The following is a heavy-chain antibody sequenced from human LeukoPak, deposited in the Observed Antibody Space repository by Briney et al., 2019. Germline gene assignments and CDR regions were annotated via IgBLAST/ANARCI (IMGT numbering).Heavy chain of an antibody. CDR2: ISAYNGNT. D-gene: IGHD5-12*01. J-gene: IGHJ6*03. V-gene: IGHV1-18*04. CDR3: AISPLGSGYEYFFGLYMDV. CDR1: GYTFTGYY. Sequence: GASVKVSCKASGYTFTGYYMHWVRQAPGQGLEWMGWISAYNGNTNYAQKLQGRVTMTTDTSTSTAYMELRSLRSDDTAVYYCAISPLGSGYEYFFGLYMDVWGKGTTVTVSS.